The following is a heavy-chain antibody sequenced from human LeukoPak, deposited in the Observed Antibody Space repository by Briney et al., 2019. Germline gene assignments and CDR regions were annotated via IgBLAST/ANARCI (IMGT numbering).Heavy chain of an antibody. D-gene: IGHD5-12*01. Sequence: GGSLRLSCAASGFTFSSYAMSWVRQAPGKGLEWVSAISGSGGSTYYADSVKGRFTISRDNSKNTLYLQMDSLRAEDTAVYYCAKDQAIVATVFYFDYWGQGTLVTVSS. CDR2: ISGSGGST. V-gene: IGHV3-23*01. CDR1: GFTFSSYA. J-gene: IGHJ4*02. CDR3: AKDQAIVATVFYFDY.